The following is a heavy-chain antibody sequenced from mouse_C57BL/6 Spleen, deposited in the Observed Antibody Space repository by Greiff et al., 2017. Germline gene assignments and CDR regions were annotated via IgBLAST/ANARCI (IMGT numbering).Heavy chain of an antibody. CDR3: ARQNYDYDEDYAMDY. J-gene: IGHJ4*01. D-gene: IGHD2-4*01. CDR2: ISSGGSYT. CDR1: GFTFSSYG. Sequence: DVMLVESGGDLVKPGGSLKLSCAASGFTFSSYGMSWVRQTPDKRLEWVATISSGGSYTYYPDSVKGRFTISRDNAKNTLYLQMSSLKSEDTAMYYCARQNYDYDEDYAMDYWGQGTSVTVSS. V-gene: IGHV5-6*02.